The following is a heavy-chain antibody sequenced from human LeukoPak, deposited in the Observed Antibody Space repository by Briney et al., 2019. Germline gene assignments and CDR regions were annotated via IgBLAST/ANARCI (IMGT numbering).Heavy chain of an antibody. CDR2: INPRGGGT. J-gene: IGHJ4*02. V-gene: IGHV1-46*01. CDR1: GYNFTKYY. CDR3: AARSGYYTGFDY. D-gene: IGHD3-3*01. Sequence: GASVKVSCKASGYNFTKYYMHWVRQAPGQGLEWMGVINPRGGGTNYAQRFQGRVTMPWDTSTSIVYMEPSSLRSEDTAMYYCAARSGYYTGFDYWGQGTLVTVSS.